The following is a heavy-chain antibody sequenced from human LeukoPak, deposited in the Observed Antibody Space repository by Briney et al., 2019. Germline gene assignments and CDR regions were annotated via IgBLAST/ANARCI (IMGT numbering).Heavy chain of an antibody. J-gene: IGHJ4*02. V-gene: IGHV3-48*03. CDR1: GFTFSSYA. CDR2: ISSTGSII. D-gene: IGHD3-10*01. CDR3: ARAKPKNMVRGLIMRRESRYYFDY. Sequence: QSGGSLRLSCVASGFTFSSYAMNWVRQAPGKGLEWVSYISSTGSIIYYADSVKGRFTFSRDNAKSTLYIQMNSLRAEDTAVYYCARAKPKNMVRGLIMRRESRYYFDYWGQGTLVTVSS.